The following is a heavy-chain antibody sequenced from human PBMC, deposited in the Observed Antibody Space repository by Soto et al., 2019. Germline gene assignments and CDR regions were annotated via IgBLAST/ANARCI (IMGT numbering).Heavy chain of an antibody. J-gene: IGHJ6*02. CDR1: GGTVSSGSYY. CDR3: ASGSYSGYYYGMDV. V-gene: IGHV4-61*01. D-gene: IGHD1-26*01. CDR2: IYYSGST. Sequence: SETLSLTCTVSGGTVSSGSYYWSWIRQPPGKGLEWIGYIYYSGSTNHNPSLKSRVTISVDTSKNQFSLKLSSVTAADTAVYYCASGSYSGYYYGMDVWGQGTTVTVSS.